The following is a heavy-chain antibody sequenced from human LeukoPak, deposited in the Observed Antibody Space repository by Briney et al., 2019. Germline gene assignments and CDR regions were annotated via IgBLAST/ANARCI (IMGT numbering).Heavy chain of an antibody. Sequence: GGSLRLSCAASGFTFSSYWMSWVRQAPGKGLEWVANIKQDGSEKYYVDSVKGRFTISRDNAKNSLYLQMNSLRPEDMALYYCAKGGSGWYGAHFDCWGQGTLVTVSS. J-gene: IGHJ4*02. CDR3: AKGGSGWYGAHFDC. D-gene: IGHD6-19*01. CDR1: GFTFSSYW. CDR2: IKQDGSEK. V-gene: IGHV3-7*03.